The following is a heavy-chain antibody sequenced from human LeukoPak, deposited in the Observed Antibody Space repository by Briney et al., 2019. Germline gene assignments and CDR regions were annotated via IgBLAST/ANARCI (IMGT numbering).Heavy chain of an antibody. J-gene: IGHJ4*02. CDR3: ARVSGSSAVPFDY. D-gene: IGHD3-10*01. V-gene: IGHV1-46*01. Sequence: ASVKVSCKASGYTFTSNYMHWVRQAPGQGLEWMGVIAPSSGTTSYAQKFQGRVTMTRDTSTSTLYMELSSLTSEDTAVYYCARVSGSSAVPFDYWGQGTLVTVSS. CDR1: GYTFTSNY. CDR2: IAPSSGTT.